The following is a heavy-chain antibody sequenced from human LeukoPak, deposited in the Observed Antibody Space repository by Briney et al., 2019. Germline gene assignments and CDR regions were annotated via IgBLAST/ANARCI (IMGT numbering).Heavy chain of an antibody. CDR3: ARGVDSAIDW. Sequence: AGSLTLSCAASGFTFSSYWMNWLGQAPGKELEWVDKINGDGRDKYYVGSVRGRFTISRDNADNALYLKMHSLRGDDTAVYYCARGVDSAIDWWGQGTLVTVSS. J-gene: IGHJ4*02. CDR1: GFTFSSYW. D-gene: IGHD3-9*01. V-gene: IGHV3-7*01. CDR2: INGDGRDK.